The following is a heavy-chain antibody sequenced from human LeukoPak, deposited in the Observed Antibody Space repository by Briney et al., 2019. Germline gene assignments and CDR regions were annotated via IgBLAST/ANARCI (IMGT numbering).Heavy chain of an antibody. D-gene: IGHD5-24*01. J-gene: IGHJ4*02. CDR2: IYYSGST. V-gene: IGHV4-59*08. CDR3: AGQRDGYNYGRFDY. CDR1: GGSISTYY. Sequence: SETLSLTCTVSGGSISTYYWSWIRQPPGKGLEWIGYIYYSGSTNYNPSLKSRVTISVDTSKNQFSLKLSSVTAADTAVYYCAGQRDGYNYGRFDYWGQGTLVTVSS.